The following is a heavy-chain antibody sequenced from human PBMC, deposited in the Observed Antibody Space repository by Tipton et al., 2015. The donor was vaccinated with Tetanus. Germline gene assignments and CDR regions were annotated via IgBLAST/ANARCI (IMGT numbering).Heavy chain of an antibody. Sequence: QSGPEVKKPGASVKVSCKASGYTFTSYGLNWVRQAAGRGFEWVGWLNPKSGSAAYAQKFQGRITMTTNTSITTAYMELSSLRSEDTAVYYCVRGPPPESDWNYLIDFWGQGTLVTVSS. CDR3: VRGPPPESDWNYLIDF. D-gene: IGHD1-7*01. CDR2: LNPKSGSA. V-gene: IGHV1-8*01. CDR1: GYTFTSYG. J-gene: IGHJ4*02.